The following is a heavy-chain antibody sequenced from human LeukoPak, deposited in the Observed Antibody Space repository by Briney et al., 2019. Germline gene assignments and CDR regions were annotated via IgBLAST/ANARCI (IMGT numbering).Heavy chain of an antibody. CDR3: ARDLAAAEIYYYYGTDV. CDR1: GYTFTSYY. Sequence: ASVKVSCKASGYTFTSYYMHWVRQAPGQGLEWMGIINPSGGSTSYAQKFQGRVTMTRDTSTSTVYMELSSLRSEDTAVYYCARDLAAAEIYYYYGTDVWGQGTTVTVSS. CDR2: INPSGGST. J-gene: IGHJ6*02. D-gene: IGHD6-13*01. V-gene: IGHV1-46*01.